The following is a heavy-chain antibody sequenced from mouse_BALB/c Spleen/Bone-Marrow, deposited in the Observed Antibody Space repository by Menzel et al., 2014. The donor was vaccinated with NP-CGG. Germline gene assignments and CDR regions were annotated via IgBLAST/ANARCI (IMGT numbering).Heavy chain of an antibody. CDR2: INPGSSTI. CDR3: ARNDYDEGFAMDY. CDR1: GFDFSRYW. V-gene: IGHV4-2*02. Sequence: EVQLQESGGGLVQPGGSLNLSCAASGFDFSRYWMSWARQAPGKGQEWIGEINPGSSTINYTPSQKDKFIISRDNAKNTLYLQMSKVRSEDTALYYCARNDYDEGFAMDYWGQGTSGTVSS. J-gene: IGHJ4*01. D-gene: IGHD2-4*01.